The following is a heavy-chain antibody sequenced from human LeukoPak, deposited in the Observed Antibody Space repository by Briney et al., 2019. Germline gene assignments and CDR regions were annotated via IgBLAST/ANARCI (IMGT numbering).Heavy chain of an antibody. Sequence: ASVKVSCKASGYTFTGYYMHWVRQAPGQGLEWMGWINPNSGGTNYAQKFQGRVTMTRDTSISTAYMELSRLRSDDTAVYYCARDYYDSSSSTFDYWGQGTLVTVSS. CDR3: ARDYYDSSSSTFDY. CDR1: GYTFTGYY. V-gene: IGHV1-2*02. CDR2: INPNSGGT. J-gene: IGHJ4*02. D-gene: IGHD3-22*01.